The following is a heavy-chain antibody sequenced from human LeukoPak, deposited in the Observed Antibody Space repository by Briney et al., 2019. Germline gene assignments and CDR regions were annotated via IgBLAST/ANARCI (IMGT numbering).Heavy chain of an antibody. CDR2: ISSTSSYI. V-gene: IGHV3-21*01. Sequence: PGGSLRLSCAASGFTFSYYSMNWVRQAPGKGLEWVSSISSTSSYIYYADSVKGRFTISRDNAKNSLYLQMNSLRAEDTAVYYCAPSGMGTGPFDYWGQGTLVTVSS. D-gene: IGHD5-24*01. CDR1: GFTFSYYS. J-gene: IGHJ4*02. CDR3: APSGMGTGPFDY.